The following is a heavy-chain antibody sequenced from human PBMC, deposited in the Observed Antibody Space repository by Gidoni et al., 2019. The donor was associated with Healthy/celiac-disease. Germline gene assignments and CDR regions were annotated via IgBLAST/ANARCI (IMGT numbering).Heavy chain of an antibody. D-gene: IGHD5-18*01. CDR2: SYPGDSET. CDR1: GYSLPSYW. CDR3: ARPPDTAMVYFDY. V-gene: IGHV5-51*01. J-gene: IGHJ4*02. Sequence: EVQLVQSGAEVKKPGESLMISCTGSGYSLPSYWTGWVRQMPGKGLEWQWISYPGDSETRYSPSFQGQGTIAADKSISTAYLQWSSLKASDTAMYYCARPPDTAMVYFDYWGQGTLVTVSS.